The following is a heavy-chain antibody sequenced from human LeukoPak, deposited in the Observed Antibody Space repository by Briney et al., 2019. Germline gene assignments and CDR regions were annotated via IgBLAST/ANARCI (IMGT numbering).Heavy chain of an antibody. V-gene: IGHV3-35*01. Sequence: GGSLRLSCAASGFTFSNSDMNWVHQAPGKRLEWVSGVSWNGSRTHYADSVKGRITISRDNAKNSLYLQMNSLRAEDTALYYCARATEYYDFWSGYPLDYWGQGTLVTVSS. CDR3: ARATEYYDFWSGYPLDY. D-gene: IGHD3-3*01. CDR2: VSWNGSRT. J-gene: IGHJ4*02. CDR1: GFTFSNSD.